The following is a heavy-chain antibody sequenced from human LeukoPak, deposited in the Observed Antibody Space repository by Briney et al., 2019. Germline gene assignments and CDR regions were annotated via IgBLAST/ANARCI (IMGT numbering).Heavy chain of an antibody. Sequence: ASVKVSCKASGYTFTGYYMHWVRQAPGQGLEWMGWINPNSGGTNYAQKFQGRVTMTRNTSISTAYMELSSLRSEDTAVYYCARNLGIAAAGTSDYWGQGTLVTVSS. V-gene: IGHV1-2*02. CDR1: GYTFTGYY. CDR3: ARNLGIAAAGTSDY. CDR2: INPNSGGT. J-gene: IGHJ4*02. D-gene: IGHD6-13*01.